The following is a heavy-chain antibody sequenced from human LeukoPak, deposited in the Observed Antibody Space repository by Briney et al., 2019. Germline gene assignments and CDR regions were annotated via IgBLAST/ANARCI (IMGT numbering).Heavy chain of an antibody. CDR1: GFTFSSYS. D-gene: IGHD2-2*01. V-gene: IGHV3-21*01. CDR2: ISSSSSYI. J-gene: IGHJ1*01. Sequence: GGSLRLSCAASGFTFSSYSMNWVRQAPGKGLEWVSSISSSSSYIYYADSVKGRFTISRDNAKNSLYLQMNSLRAEDTAVYYCAVSRYCSSTSCYLSAEYFQHWGQGTLVTVSS. CDR3: AVSRYCSSTSCYLSAEYFQH.